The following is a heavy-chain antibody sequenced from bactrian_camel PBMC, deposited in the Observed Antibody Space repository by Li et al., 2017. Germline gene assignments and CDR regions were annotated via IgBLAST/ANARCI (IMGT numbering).Heavy chain of an antibody. Sequence: VLLVESGGNSVQTGGSLRLTCEVSGSTDSIRYMAWFRQAPGKEREGVGYINRAGYTVYADAVKGRFTISKDNAKNTLYLQMNSLKPEDTDMYYCATCSDPFFGQGTQVTVS. D-gene: IGHD3*01. V-gene: IGHV3S53*01. J-gene: IGHJ4*01. CDR2: INRAGYT. CDR1: GSTDSIRY.